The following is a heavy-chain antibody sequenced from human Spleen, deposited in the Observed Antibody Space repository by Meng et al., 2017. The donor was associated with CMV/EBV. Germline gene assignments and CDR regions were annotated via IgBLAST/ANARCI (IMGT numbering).Heavy chain of an antibody. Sequence: GSLKISCATSGFTFSTYSMTWVRQAAGKGLEWVSSISSNSDYISYADSVRGRFTVSRDNAKKSLFLQMNNLRADDTALYFCARAVERYCSGTSCYTGYFGMDVWGQGTTVTVSS. D-gene: IGHD2-2*02. J-gene: IGHJ6*02. CDR3: ARAVERYCSGTSCYTGYFGMDV. V-gene: IGHV3-21*01. CDR1: GFTFSTYS. CDR2: ISSNSDYI.